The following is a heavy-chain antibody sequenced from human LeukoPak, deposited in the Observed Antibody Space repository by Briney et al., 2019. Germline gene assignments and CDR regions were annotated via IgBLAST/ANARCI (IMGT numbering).Heavy chain of an antibody. CDR1: GGSISSYY. CDR2: IYYSGST. D-gene: IGHD2-15*01. Sequence: SETLSLTCTVSGGSISSYYWSWIRQPPGKGLEWIGYIYYSGSTNYNPSLKSRVTISVDTSKNQLSLKLSSVTAADTAVYYCARESGGLRRFDPWGQGTLVTVSS. CDR3: ARESGGLRRFDP. J-gene: IGHJ5*02. V-gene: IGHV4-59*01.